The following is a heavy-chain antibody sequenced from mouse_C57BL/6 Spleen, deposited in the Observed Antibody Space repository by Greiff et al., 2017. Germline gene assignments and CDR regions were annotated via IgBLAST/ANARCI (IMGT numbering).Heavy chain of an antibody. D-gene: IGHD1-1*01. CDR2: INPNNGGT. CDR1: GYTFTDYY. J-gene: IGHJ4*01. Sequence: EVQLQQSGPELVKPGASVKISCKASGYTFTDYYMNWVKQSHGKSLEWIGDINPNNGGTSYNQKFKGKATLTVDKSSSTAYMELRSLTSEDSAVYYCASPHYGSGGMDYWGQGTSVTVSS. CDR3: ASPHYGSGGMDY. V-gene: IGHV1-26*01.